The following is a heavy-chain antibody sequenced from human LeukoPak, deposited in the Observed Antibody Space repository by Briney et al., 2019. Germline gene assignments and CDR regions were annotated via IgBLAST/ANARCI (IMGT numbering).Heavy chain of an antibody. CDR1: GYTFTSYG. CDR2: ISAYNGNT. CDR3: ARLITMVRGRSYWFDP. V-gene: IGHV1-18*01. Sequence: EASVKVSCKASGYTFTSYGISWVRQAPGQGLEWMGWISAYNGNTNYAQKLQGRVTMTTDTSTSTAYMELRSLRSDDTAVYYCARLITMVRGRSYWFDPWGQGTLVTVSS. J-gene: IGHJ5*02. D-gene: IGHD3-10*01.